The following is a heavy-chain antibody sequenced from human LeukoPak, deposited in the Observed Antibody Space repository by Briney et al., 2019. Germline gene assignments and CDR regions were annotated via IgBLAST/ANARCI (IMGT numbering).Heavy chain of an antibody. D-gene: IGHD6-19*01. J-gene: IGHJ4*02. V-gene: IGHV3-23*01. Sequence: GGSLRLSRAASGFTLTDYAMGWVRQAPGQGLEWASTISASGSTTYYADSVRGRFTISRDNSKNTLSLQMSSLRAEDTAVYYCAKARTPYNSGFDYWGQGTLVAVSS. CDR2: ISASGSTT. CDR3: AKARTPYNSGFDY. CDR1: GFTLTDYA.